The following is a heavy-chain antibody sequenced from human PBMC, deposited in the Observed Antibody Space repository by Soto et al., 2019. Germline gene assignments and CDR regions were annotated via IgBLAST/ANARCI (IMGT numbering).Heavy chain of an antibody. J-gene: IGHJ5*02. D-gene: IGHD2-15*01. CDR1: GFTFSSYA. CDR2: ISSNGGST. Sequence: GGSLRLSCAASGFTFSSYAMHWVRQAPGKGLEYVSAISSNGGSTYYANSVKGRFTISRDNSKNTLYLQMGSLRAEDMAVYYCARDLGYGGNWNWFDPWGQGTLVTVSS. CDR3: ARDLGYGGNWNWFDP. V-gene: IGHV3-64*01.